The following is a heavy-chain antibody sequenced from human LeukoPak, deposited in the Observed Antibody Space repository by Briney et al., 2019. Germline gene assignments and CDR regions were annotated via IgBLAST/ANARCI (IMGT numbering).Heavy chain of an antibody. D-gene: IGHD2-2*01. Sequence: SQTLSLTCTVSGGSISSGGYYWSWIRQHPGKGLEWIGYIYYSGSTYYNPSLKSRVTISVDTSKNQFSLKLSSVTAADTAVYYCARAPRVVPAAVYYYYYMDVWGKGTTVTVSS. J-gene: IGHJ6*03. CDR2: IYYSGST. CDR3: ARAPRVVPAAVYYYYYMDV. V-gene: IGHV4-31*03. CDR1: GGSISSGGYY.